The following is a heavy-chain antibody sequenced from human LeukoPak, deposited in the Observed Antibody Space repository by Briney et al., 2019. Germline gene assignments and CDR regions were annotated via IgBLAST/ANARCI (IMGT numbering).Heavy chain of an antibody. CDR1: GGSISSYY. Sequence: SETLSLTCTVSGGSISSYYWSWIRQPPGKGLEWIGYIYHSGSTYYNPSLKSRVTISVDRSKNQFSLKLSSVTAADTAVYYCARLPVVTGWYFDLWGRGTLVTVSS. D-gene: IGHD4-23*01. V-gene: IGHV4-59*12. CDR2: IYHSGST. CDR3: ARLPVVTGWYFDL. J-gene: IGHJ2*01.